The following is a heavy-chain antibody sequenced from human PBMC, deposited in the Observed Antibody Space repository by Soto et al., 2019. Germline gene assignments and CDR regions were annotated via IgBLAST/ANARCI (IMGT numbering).Heavy chain of an antibody. J-gene: IGHJ4*02. CDR1: GYTFSSYG. V-gene: IGHV1-18*01. D-gene: IGHD3-9*01. CDR3: ARFDILTGYYPERFDY. Sequence: QVQLVQSGAEVKKPGASVKVSCKASGYTFSSYGIAWVRQAPGQGLEWMGGISAYNDNTNYAQKLRDRVTMTTETSTRTAYMELRSLRSDDTAVYYCARFDILTGYYPERFDYWGQGTLVTVSS. CDR2: ISAYNDNT.